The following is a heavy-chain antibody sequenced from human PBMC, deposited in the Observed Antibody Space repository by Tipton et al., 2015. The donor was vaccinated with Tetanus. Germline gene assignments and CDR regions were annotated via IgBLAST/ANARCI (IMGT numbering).Heavy chain of an antibody. CDR1: GFTFSNYA. V-gene: IGHV3-30-3*01. D-gene: IGHD3-10*01. J-gene: IGHJ4*02. Sequence: SLRLSCAASGFTFSNYAMHWVRQAPGKGLEWVAVISHDGSNEYYADSVKGRFTISRDNPKNTLYLQMNSLRAEDTTVYYCARDFYGSGSYSPRFDYWGQGTLVTVSS. CDR3: ARDFYGSGSYSPRFDY. CDR2: ISHDGSNE.